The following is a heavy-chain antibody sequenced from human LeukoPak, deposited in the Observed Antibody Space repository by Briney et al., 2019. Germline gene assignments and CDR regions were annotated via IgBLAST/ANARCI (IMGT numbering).Heavy chain of an antibody. CDR1: GGSISSYY. CDR2: IYYSGST. J-gene: IGHJ4*02. Sequence: SETLSLTCTVSGGSISSYYWSWIRQPPGKGLEWIGSIYYSGSTYYNPSLKSRVTISVDTSKNQFSLKLSSVTAADTAVYYCARSSAYSYGSVYFDYWGQGTLVTVSS. CDR3: ARSSAYSYGSVYFDY. V-gene: IGHV4-59*12. D-gene: IGHD5-18*01.